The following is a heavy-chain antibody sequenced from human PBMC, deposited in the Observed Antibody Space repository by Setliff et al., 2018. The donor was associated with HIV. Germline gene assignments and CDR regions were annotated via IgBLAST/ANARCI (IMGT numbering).Heavy chain of an antibody. Sequence: ASVKVSCKASADTFIGYYIHWVRQAPGQGLEYMGWINPNSGDTNYAQKFQGKVTMTSDTSTNTVYMELRSLRSEETAVFYCARDGGDGSGYYYADYWGQGTLVTVS. V-gene: IGHV1-2*02. CDR2: INPNSGDT. J-gene: IGHJ4*02. CDR3: ARDGGDGSGYYYADY. D-gene: IGHD3-22*01. CDR1: ADTFIGYY.